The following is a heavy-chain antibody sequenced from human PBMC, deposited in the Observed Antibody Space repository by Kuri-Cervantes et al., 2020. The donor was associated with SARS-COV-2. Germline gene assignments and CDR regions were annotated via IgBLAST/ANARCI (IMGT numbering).Heavy chain of an antibody. D-gene: IGHD2-2*01. CDR3: ARDGGCSSTSCYLESLITRGGDAFDI. CDR1: GYTFTSYG. CDR2: ISAYNGNT. V-gene: IGHV1-18*01. Sequence: ASVKVSCKASGYTFTSYGISWVRQAPGQWLEWMGWISAYNGNTNYAQKLQGRVTMTTDTSTSTAYMELRSLRSDDTAVYYCARDGGCSSTSCYLESLITRGGDAFDIRCQGTMVTVSS. J-gene: IGHJ3*02.